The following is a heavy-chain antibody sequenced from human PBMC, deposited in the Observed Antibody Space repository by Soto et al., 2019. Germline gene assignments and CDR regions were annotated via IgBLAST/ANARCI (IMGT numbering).Heavy chain of an antibody. J-gene: IGHJ4*02. Sequence: QVQLVQSGAEVEKPGASVKVSRQASGYKFNTYDINWVRQATGQGLEWMGWMSPSSGNTGYAQKFQGRVTMTRDTSVSTAYMELNSLTSDDTAVYYCARGITQGYDYWGQGTPVTVSS. CDR1: GYKFNTYD. CDR2: MSPSSGNT. CDR3: ARGITQGYDY. D-gene: IGHD1-20*01. V-gene: IGHV1-8*02.